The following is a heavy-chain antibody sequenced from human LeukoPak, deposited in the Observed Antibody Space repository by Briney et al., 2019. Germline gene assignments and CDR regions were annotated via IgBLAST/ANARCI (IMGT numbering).Heavy chain of an antibody. J-gene: IGHJ4*02. Sequence: ASVKVSCKASGYRFSSFYVHFVRQAPGEGLEWMGRVSPSGGGTTYAQKFQGRVTLTRDMSTGTVYMELSNLRSEDTAVFYCAREALSNFSPKVDYWGQGTLVTVSS. CDR3: AREALSNFSPKVDY. D-gene: IGHD3-3*01. V-gene: IGHV1-46*01. CDR2: VSPSGGGT. CDR1: GYRFSSFY.